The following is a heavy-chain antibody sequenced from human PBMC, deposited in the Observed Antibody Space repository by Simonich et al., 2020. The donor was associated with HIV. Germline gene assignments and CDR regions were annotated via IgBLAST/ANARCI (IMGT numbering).Heavy chain of an antibody. CDR1: GGSFSDYY. D-gene: IGHD6-19*01. CDR2: INHGGST. CDR3: ASCESYTSGWYGDAFDM. J-gene: IGHJ3*02. V-gene: IGHV4-34*01. Sequence: QVQLQQWGAGLLKPSETLSLTCAVYGGSFSDYYWSWIRQHPGKGLEWIGEINHGGSTNDSPSLKSRVTISVDKSKNQFSLKLNSVTAADTAMYYCASCESYTSGWYGDAFDMWGQGTMVTVSS.